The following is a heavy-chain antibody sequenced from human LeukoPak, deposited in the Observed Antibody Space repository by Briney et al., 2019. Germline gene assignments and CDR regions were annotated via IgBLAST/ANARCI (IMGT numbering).Heavy chain of an antibody. CDR2: INPSGGST. D-gene: IGHD3-22*01. CDR1: GYTFTNYY. V-gene: IGHV1-46*01. Sequence: ASVKVSCKASGYTFTNYYIHWVRQAPGQGLECMGIINPSGGSTSYAQKFQGRVTMTRGMSTSTVYMELSSLRSDDTAVYFCARDIDKSDRNGYYYPRYYHMDVWGEGTTVTISS. J-gene: IGHJ6*03. CDR3: ARDIDKSDRNGYYYPRYYHMDV.